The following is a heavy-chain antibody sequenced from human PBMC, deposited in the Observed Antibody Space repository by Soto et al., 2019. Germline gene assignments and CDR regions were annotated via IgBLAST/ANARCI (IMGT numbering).Heavy chain of an antibody. D-gene: IGHD2-15*01. CDR3: ARESLGYCSGGSCPTHYYYYGMDV. CDR1: GGSISSGGYY. CDR2: IYYSGST. J-gene: IGHJ6*02. V-gene: IGHV4-31*03. Sequence: TSETLSLTCTVSGGSISSGGYYWSWIRQHPGKGLERIGYIYYSGSTYYNPSLKSRVTISVDTSKNQFSLKLSSVTAADTAVYYCARESLGYCSGGSCPTHYYYYGMDVWGQGTTVTVSS.